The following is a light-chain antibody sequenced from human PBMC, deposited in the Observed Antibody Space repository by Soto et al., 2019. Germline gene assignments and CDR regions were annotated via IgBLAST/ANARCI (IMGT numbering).Light chain of an antibody. J-gene: IGLJ2*01. Sequence: QSVLTQPASVSGSPGQSITISCTGTSSDVGGYNYVSWYQQHPGKAPKLMIYDVSNRPSVVSNRFSGSKSGNTASLTISGLQADDEADYYCSSYTSSSTYVVFGGGTKLTVL. CDR3: SSYTSSSTYVV. V-gene: IGLV2-14*01. CDR1: SSDVGGYNY. CDR2: DVS.